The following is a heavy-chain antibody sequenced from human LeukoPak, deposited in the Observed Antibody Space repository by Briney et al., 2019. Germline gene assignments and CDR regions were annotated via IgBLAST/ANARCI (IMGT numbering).Heavy chain of an antibody. J-gene: IGHJ4*02. CDR3: AKEARRLAHCSDTSCAPYGH. CDR1: GFTFNSYG. Sequence: TGGSLRLSCAASGFTFNSYGMHWVRQAPGKGLEWVTFIRFDGGNKYYADSAKGRFTVSRDNSKNTLYLQMNSLRVDDSAMYYCAKEARRLAHCSDTSCAPYGHWGQGTLVAVSS. D-gene: IGHD2-2*01. V-gene: IGHV3-30*02. CDR2: IRFDGGNK.